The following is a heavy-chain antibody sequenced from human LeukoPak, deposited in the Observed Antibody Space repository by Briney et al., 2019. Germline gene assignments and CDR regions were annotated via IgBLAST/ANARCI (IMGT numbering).Heavy chain of an antibody. CDR3: ARFSSDCSTASCYLTY. D-gene: IGHD2-2*01. V-gene: IGHV4-59*11. CDR2: IYYTGTT. CDR1: GGSLSSHY. J-gene: IGHJ4*02. Sequence: SETLSLTCTVSGGSLSSHYWSWIRQPPGEGLELIGHIYYTGTTYYNPSLNSRVTISLDTSRNPFSLRLTSVTAAATAVYYCARFSSDCSTASCYLTYWGQGTLVTVSS.